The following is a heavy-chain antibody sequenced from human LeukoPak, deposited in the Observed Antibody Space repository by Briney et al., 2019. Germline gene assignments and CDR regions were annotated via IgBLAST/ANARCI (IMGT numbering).Heavy chain of an antibody. J-gene: IGHJ4*02. CDR2: VLTGGGST. CDR1: GFTFSQYW. V-gene: IGHV3-23*01. CDR3: TRGWHYFDY. Sequence: GGSLRLSCAASGFTFSQYWMGWVRQTPGEGLEWVSVVLTGGGSTYYADSVKGRFTIARDNSKNMVYLEMNSLRADDTAVYYCTRGWHYFDYWGQGTLVTVSS.